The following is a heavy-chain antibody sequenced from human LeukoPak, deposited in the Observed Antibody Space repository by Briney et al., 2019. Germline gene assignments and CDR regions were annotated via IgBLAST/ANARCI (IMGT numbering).Heavy chain of an antibody. CDR1: GFAFPSSA. CDR3: VADPYYDRSGPPRWFDP. D-gene: IGHD3-22*01. V-gene: IGHV1-58*02. CDR2: IVVGSATT. Sequence: SVKVSCKASGFAFPSSAMQWMRQARGQRLEWIGWIVVGSATTNYAQKFQERVTFTRDMSTYTAYMELSSLRSEDTAVYYCVADPYYDRSGPPRWFDPWGQGTLVTVSS. J-gene: IGHJ5*02.